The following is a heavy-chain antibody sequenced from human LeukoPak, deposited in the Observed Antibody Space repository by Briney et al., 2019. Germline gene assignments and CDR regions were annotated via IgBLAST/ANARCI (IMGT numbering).Heavy chain of an antibody. D-gene: IGHD6-13*01. CDR1: GYTFTSYG. CDR3: AREMAAGRQYYYYYMDV. CDR2: ISAYNGNT. V-gene: IGHV1-18*01. J-gene: IGHJ6*03. Sequence: VASVKVSCKASGYTFTSYGISWVRQAPGQGLEWMGWISAYNGNTNYAQKLQGRVTMTTDTSTSTAYMELRSLRSDDTAVYYCAREMAAGRQYYYYYMDVWGKGTTVTVSS.